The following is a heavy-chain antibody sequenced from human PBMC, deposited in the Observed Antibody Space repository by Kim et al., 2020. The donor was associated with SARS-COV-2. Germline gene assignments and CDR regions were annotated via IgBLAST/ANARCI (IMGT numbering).Heavy chain of an antibody. CDR3: ARSDVLRYFDWPLYDAFDI. J-gene: IGHJ3*02. Sequence: ASVKVSCKASGYTFTSYYMHWVRQAPGQGLGWMGIINPSGGSTSYAQKFQGRVTMTRDTSTSTVYMELSSLRSEDTAVYYCARSDVLRYFDWPLYDAFDIWGQGTMVTVSS. D-gene: IGHD3-9*01. CDR2: INPSGGST. V-gene: IGHV1-46*01. CDR1: GYTFTSYY.